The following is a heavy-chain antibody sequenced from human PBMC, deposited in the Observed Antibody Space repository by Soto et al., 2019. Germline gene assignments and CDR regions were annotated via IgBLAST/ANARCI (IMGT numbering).Heavy chain of an antibody. CDR3: ARRGSGVTRGLHY. D-gene: IGHD2-15*01. V-gene: IGHV3-74*01. J-gene: IGHJ4*02. CDR1: GLTFGGFW. CDR2: INTDGSST. Sequence: EVQLVESGGGLVQPGGSLRLSCAASGLTFGGFWMHWVGQAQGKGLVWISRINTDGSSTSYVDSVQGRFTISRDNGKNTLFLQMNSLRGEDTAVYYCARRGSGVTRGLHYWGQGTLVTVSS.